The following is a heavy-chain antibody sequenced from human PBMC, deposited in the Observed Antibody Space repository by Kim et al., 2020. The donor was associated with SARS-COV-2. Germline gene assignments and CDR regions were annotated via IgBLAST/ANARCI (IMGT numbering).Heavy chain of an antibody. CDR1: GFTFSSYG. Sequence: GGSLRLSCAASGFTFSSYGMHWVSQAPGKGLEGVAVISYDGSNKYYADSVKGRFTISRDNSKNTLYLQMNSLRAEDTAVYYCAKDGHQFDYWGQGTLVTVSS. V-gene: IGHV3-30*18. CDR2: ISYDGSNK. CDR3: AKDGHQFDY. J-gene: IGHJ4*02.